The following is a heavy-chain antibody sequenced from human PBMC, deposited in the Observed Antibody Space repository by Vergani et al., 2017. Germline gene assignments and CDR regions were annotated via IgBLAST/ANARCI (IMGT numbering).Heavy chain of an antibody. D-gene: IGHD3-22*01. CDR2: IHPADSDT. CDR3: ARLYGRDSSGSKYFDY. Sequence: EVQLVQSGAEVKKPGESLKISCQISGYSFTKYWIGWVRQMPGKGLEWMGIIHPADSDTRYSPSFQGQVTISVDKSISTAYLQRSILRASDSAMYYCARLYGRDSSGSKYFDYWGQGTLVTVSS. CDR1: GYSFTKYW. V-gene: IGHV5-51*01. J-gene: IGHJ4*02.